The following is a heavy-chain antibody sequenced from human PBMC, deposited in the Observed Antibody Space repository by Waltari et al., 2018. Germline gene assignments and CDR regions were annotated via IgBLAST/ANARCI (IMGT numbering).Heavy chain of an antibody. D-gene: IGHD3-22*01. CDR3: ASSSGFGY. Sequence: EVQLLESGGGLVQPGGSLRLSCAASGFIFSNYAMNWVRQAPGKGLGGVSAISGSGGSTYYADSVKGRFTISRDNSKNTLYLQMNSLRVEDTAVYYCASSSGFGYWGQGTQVTVSA. V-gene: IGHV3-23*01. J-gene: IGHJ4*02. CDR1: GFIFSNYA. CDR2: ISGSGGST.